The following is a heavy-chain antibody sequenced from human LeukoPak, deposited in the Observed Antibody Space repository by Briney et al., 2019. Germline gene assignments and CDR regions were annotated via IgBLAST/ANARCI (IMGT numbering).Heavy chain of an antibody. J-gene: IGHJ1*01. CDR2: IKSDGST. V-gene: IGHV3-74*01. D-gene: IGHD3-22*01. CDR1: GFTFSSFW. Sequence: PGGSLRLSCAASGFTFSSFWMHWVRQAPGKGLVWVSRIKSDGSTNYADSVKGRFTISRGNAKNTVSLQMNSLRVEDTGVYYCARAPSEIGGYYPEYFRHWGQGTLVTVSS. CDR3: ARAPSEIGGYYPEYFRH.